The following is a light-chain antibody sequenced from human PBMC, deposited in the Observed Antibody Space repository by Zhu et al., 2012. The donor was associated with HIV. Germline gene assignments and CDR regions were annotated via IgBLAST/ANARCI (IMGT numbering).Light chain of an antibody. Sequence: DIQMTQSPSTLSAPIGDRVTISCRASQSVGSWLAWYQHKPGQAPKLLINKASTLEDGVPLRFSGSGSGTEFTLTINSLQRDDSAIYYCQQYNSYSLTFGQGTKVEIK. CDR1: QSVGSW. CDR2: KAS. V-gene: IGKV1-5*03. J-gene: IGKJ1*01. CDR3: QQYNSYSLT.